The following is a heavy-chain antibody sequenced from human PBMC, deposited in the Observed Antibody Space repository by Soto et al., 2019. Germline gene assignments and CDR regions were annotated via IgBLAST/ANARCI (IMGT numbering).Heavy chain of an antibody. D-gene: IGHD3-10*01. CDR2: IYTSGST. J-gene: IGHJ4*02. CDR1: GGSISSYY. Sequence: QVQLQESGPGLVKPSETLSLTCTVSGGSISSYYWSWIRQPAGKGLEWIGRIYTSGSTNYNPSLRSRVTLSVDTSQNRSSLELSSVTAADTAVYYCASGDFDDYYFDYWGQGALITVSS. CDR3: ASGDFDDYYFDY. V-gene: IGHV4-4*07.